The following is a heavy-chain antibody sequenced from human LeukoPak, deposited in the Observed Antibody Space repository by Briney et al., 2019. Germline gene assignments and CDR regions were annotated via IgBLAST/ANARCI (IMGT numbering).Heavy chain of an antibody. CDR2: IYYSGST. CDR1: GGSISSSSYY. CDR3: ARLPRVVKNYYFDY. Sequence: SETLSLTCTVSGGSISSSSYYWGWIRQPPGKGLEWIGSIYYSGSTYYNPSLKSRVTISVDTSKNQFFLKLSSVTAADTAVYYCARLPRVVKNYYFDYWGQGTLVTVSS. D-gene: IGHD3-22*01. J-gene: IGHJ4*02. V-gene: IGHV4-39*01.